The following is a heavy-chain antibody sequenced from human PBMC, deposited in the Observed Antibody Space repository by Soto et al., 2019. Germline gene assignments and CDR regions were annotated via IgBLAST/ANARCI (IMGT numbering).Heavy chain of an antibody. CDR1: DGSISSGGYS. Sequence: SETLSLTCAISDGSISSGGYSWTWIRQPPGKGLEWIGYIYYSGSTYYNPSLNSRVTVSVDTSKNQFSLKVTSVTAADTAVYYCARLHGYCISSSCHGHYAMDVWGQGTTVT. CDR2: IYYSGST. J-gene: IGHJ6*02. CDR3: ARLHGYCISSSCHGHYAMDV. V-gene: IGHV4-30-2*03. D-gene: IGHD2-2*01.